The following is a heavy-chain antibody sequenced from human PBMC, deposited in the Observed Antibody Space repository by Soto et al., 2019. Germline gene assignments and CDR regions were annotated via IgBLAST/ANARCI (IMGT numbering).Heavy chain of an antibody. J-gene: IGHJ3*02. Sequence: SETLSLTCTVSVGSISSYYWSWIRQPPGKGLEWIGYIYYSGSTNYNPSLKSRVTISVDTSKNQFSLKLSSVTAADTAVYYCVASYCSGGSCLDAFDIWGQGTMVTVSS. V-gene: IGHV4-59*01. CDR1: VGSISSYY. CDR3: VASYCSGGSCLDAFDI. D-gene: IGHD2-15*01. CDR2: IYYSGST.